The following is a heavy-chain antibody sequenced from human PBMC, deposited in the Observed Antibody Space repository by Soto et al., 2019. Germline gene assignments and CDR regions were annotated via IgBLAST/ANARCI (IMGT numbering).Heavy chain of an antibody. Sequence: SETLSLTCAVYGGSFSGYYWSWIRQPPGKGLEWIGEIHHSGSTNYNPSLKSRVTISVDTSKNQFSLKLSSVTAADTAVYYCAIPRRIFGVVIIPPVFDYWGQGTLVTVSS. V-gene: IGHV4-34*01. CDR2: IHHSGST. D-gene: IGHD3-3*01. CDR3: AIPRRIFGVVIIPPVFDY. J-gene: IGHJ4*02. CDR1: GGSFSGYY.